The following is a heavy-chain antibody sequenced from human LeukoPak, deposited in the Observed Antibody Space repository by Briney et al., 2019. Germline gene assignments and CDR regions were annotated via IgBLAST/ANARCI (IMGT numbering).Heavy chain of an antibody. D-gene: IGHD2-15*01. V-gene: IGHV3-33*01. Sequence: PGGSLRLSCAASGFTFSSYGMHCVRQAPGKGLEWVAVIWYDGSNKYYADSVKGRFTISRDNSKNTLYLQMNSLRAEDTAVYYGARVGTYCSGGSCHGDDAFDVWGQGTMVTVSS. J-gene: IGHJ3*01. CDR3: ARVGTYCSGGSCHGDDAFDV. CDR2: IWYDGSNK. CDR1: GFTFSSYG.